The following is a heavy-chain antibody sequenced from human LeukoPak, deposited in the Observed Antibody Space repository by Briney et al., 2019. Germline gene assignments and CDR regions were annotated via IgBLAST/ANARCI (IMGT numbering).Heavy chain of an antibody. Sequence: GGSLRLSCAASGFTFSSYWMSWVRQAPGKGLEWVANIKQDGSEKYYVDSVKGRFTISRDNAKNSLYLQMNSLRAEDTAVYYCARDRGNYYDSSGYYYYYWGQGTLVTVSS. D-gene: IGHD3-22*01. CDR1: GFTFSSYW. J-gene: IGHJ4*02. CDR3: ARDRGNYYDSSGYYYYY. V-gene: IGHV3-7*01. CDR2: IKQDGSEK.